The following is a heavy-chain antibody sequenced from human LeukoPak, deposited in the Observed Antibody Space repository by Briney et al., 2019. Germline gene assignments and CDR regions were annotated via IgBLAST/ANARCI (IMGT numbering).Heavy chain of an antibody. CDR2: IYSGGST. CDR1: GFTVSSNY. V-gene: IGHV3-66*01. J-gene: IGHJ4*02. D-gene: IGHD5-24*01. Sequence: GGSLRLSCAASGFTVSSNYMSWVRQAPGKGLEWVSVIYSGGSTYYADSVKGRFTIYRDNSKNTLYLQMNSLRAEDTAVYYCARETDGYNSVWGQGTLVTVSS. CDR3: ARETDGYNSV.